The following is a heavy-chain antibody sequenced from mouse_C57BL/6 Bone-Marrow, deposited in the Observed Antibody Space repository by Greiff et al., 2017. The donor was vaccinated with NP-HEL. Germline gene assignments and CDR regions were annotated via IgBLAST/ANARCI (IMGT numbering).Heavy chain of an antibody. CDR3: ARHRAYYSKGEAMDY. CDR2: ISNGGGST. CDR1: GFTFSDYY. V-gene: IGHV5-12*01. D-gene: IGHD2-5*01. J-gene: IGHJ4*01. Sequence: DVMLVESGGGLVQPGGSLKLSCAASGFTFSDYYMYWVRQTPEKRLEWVAYISNGGGSTYYPETVKGRFTISRDNAKNTLYLQMSRLKSEDTAMYYCARHRAYYSKGEAMDYWGQGTSVTVSS.